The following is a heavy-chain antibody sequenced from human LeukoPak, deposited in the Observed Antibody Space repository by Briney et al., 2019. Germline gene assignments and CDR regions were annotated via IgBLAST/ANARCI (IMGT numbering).Heavy chain of an antibody. D-gene: IGHD6-6*01. J-gene: IGHJ4*02. V-gene: IGHV3-7*01. CDR2: LKVDGSET. Sequence: GGSLRLSCAASGFTFSTYWMSWVRQAPGKGLEWVANLKVDGSETNYVASVKGRFTISRDNGKNSLYLQMNSLRADDTAVYYCGRGSSARDYWGQGTLVTVSS. CDR1: GFTFSTYW. CDR3: GRGSSARDY.